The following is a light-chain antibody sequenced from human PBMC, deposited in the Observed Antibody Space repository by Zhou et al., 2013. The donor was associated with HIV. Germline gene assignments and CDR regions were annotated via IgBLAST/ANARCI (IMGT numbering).Light chain of an antibody. CDR1: SSNIGAGYD. V-gene: IGLV1-40*01. J-gene: IGLJ1*01. Sequence: QSVLTQPPSVSGASGQRVTISCSGSSSNIGAGYDVHWYQQLPGTAPKLLIYGHSNRPSGVPDRFSGSKSGTSASLAITGLQAEDEADYYCQSFDISRNVSYVFGSGTKVTVL. CDR2: GHS. CDR3: QSFDISRNVSYV.